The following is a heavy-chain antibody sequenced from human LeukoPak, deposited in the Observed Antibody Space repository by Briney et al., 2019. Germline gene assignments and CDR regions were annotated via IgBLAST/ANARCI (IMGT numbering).Heavy chain of an antibody. Sequence: GGSLRLSCAASGFTFSSYWMHWVRQAPGKGLVWVSRLNSDGSSTVYADSVKGRFTISRDNAENKLYLQMNSLRAEDTAVYYCAKDDDYGDYCFDYWGQGTLVTVSS. D-gene: IGHD4-17*01. V-gene: IGHV3-74*01. CDR3: AKDDDYGDYCFDY. J-gene: IGHJ4*02. CDR1: GFTFSSYW. CDR2: LNSDGSST.